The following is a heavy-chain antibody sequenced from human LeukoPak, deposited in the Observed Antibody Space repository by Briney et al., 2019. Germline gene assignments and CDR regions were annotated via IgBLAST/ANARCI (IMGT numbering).Heavy chain of an antibody. D-gene: IGHD6-13*01. J-gene: IGHJ3*02. CDR2: IYTSGST. Sequence: SETLSLTCTVSGGSISSGSYYWSWIRQPAGKGLEWIGRIYTSGSTNYNPSLKSRVTISVGTSKNQFSLKLTSMTAADTAVYYCARYIAAAGTFAFDIWGQGTMVTVSS. CDR1: GGSISSGSYY. CDR3: ARYIAAAGTFAFDI. V-gene: IGHV4-61*02.